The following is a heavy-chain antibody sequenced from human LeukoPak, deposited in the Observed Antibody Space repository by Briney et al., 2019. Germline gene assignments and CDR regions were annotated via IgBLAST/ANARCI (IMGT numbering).Heavy chain of an antibody. Sequence: GASVKVSCKASGYSFITYGISWVRQAPGQGREWMGWISAYNRSTDYAPNLQGRVTMTTDTSTSTAYMEMRSLRSDDTAVYYLAGPYDSSGYYNYYSDNSGQGTLVTVSS. J-gene: IGHJ4*02. V-gene: IGHV1-18*01. D-gene: IGHD3-22*01. CDR3: AGPYDSSGYYNYYSDN. CDR2: ISAYNRST. CDR1: GYSFITYG.